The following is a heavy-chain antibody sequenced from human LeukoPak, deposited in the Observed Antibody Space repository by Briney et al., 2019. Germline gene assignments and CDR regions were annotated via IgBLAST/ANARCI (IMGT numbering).Heavy chain of an antibody. V-gene: IGHV3-23*03. J-gene: IGHJ4*02. CDR2: IYSDGST. D-gene: IGHD5-18*01. Sequence: GGSLRLSCVAAEFTFKGFAMSWVRQAPGKGLEWVSVIYSDGSTYYADSVKGRFTISRDNSKNTLYLQMNSLRAEDTAVYYCARDFYSRQFDYWGQGTLVTVSS. CDR1: EFTFKGFA. CDR3: ARDFYSRQFDY.